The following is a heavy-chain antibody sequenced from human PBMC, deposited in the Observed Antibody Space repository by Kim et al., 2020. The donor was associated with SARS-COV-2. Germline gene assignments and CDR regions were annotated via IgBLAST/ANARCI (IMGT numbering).Heavy chain of an antibody. Sequence: ASVKVSCKASGYTFTSYYMHWVRQAPGQGLEWMGIINPSGGSTSYAQKFQGRVTMTRDTSTSTVYMELSSLRSEDTAVYYCATLIISIVGATGVDYWGQGTLVTVSS. D-gene: IGHD1-26*01. CDR2: INPSGGST. V-gene: IGHV1-46*01. J-gene: IGHJ4*02. CDR3: ATLIISIVGATGVDY. CDR1: GYTFTSYY.